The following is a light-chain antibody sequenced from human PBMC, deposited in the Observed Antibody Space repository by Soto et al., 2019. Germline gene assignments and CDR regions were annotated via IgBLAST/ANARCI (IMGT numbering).Light chain of an antibody. CDR2: EVS. CDR3: NSYTSKSTGV. Sequence: QSALTQPASVSGSPGQSITISCTGTSSDVGGYNYVSWYQQHPGKAPKLIIYEVSNRPSGVSNRFSGSKSRNTASLTISGLHAEDQADYYCNSYTSKSTGVFGTGTKVTVL. J-gene: IGLJ1*01. V-gene: IGLV2-14*01. CDR1: SSDVGGYNY.